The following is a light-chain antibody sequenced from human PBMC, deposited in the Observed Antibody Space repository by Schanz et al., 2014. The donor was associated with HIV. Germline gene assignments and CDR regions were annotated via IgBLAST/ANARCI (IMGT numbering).Light chain of an antibody. CDR2: GAS. V-gene: IGKV3-20*01. CDR1: QSVSKY. Sequence: EIVLTQSPGTLSLSPGERATLSCRASQSVSKYLAWYQQKPGQAPRLLIYGASTRATGIPHRFSGSGSGTDFTLTISRLEPEDFAVYYCQQYGTSPRTFGQGTKV. J-gene: IGKJ1*01. CDR3: QQYGTSPRT.